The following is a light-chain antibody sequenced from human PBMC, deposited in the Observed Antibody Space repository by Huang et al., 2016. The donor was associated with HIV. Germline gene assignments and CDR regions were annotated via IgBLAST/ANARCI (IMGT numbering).Light chain of an antibody. CDR3: QHYNNWPPWT. J-gene: IGKJ1*01. CDR2: GAC. CDR1: QGVSNN. Sequence: EIVMTQSPATLSVSPGERATLSCRASQGVSNNIAWYQHKPGQTPRLLVHGACTRATGIAAKFSGRGSGTDFTLTITSLQPEDSAVYYCQHYNNWPPWTFGPGTQVEI. V-gene: IGKV3D-15*01.